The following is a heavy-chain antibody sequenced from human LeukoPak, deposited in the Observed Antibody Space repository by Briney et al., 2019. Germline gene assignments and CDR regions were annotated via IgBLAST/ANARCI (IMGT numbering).Heavy chain of an antibody. CDR2: ISWNSGSI. Sequence: SLRLSCAASGFTFDDYAVHWVRQAPGKGLEWVSGISWNSGSIGYADSVKGRFTISRDNAKNSLYLQMNSLRAEDTAVYYCARGWTGPDYWGQGTLVTVSS. CDR1: GFTFDDYA. D-gene: IGHD3-10*01. J-gene: IGHJ4*02. V-gene: IGHV3-9*01. CDR3: ARGWTGPDY.